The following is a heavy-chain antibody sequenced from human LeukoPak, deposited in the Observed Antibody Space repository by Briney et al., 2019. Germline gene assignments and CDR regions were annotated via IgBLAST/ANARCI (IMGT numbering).Heavy chain of an antibody. D-gene: IGHD1-7*01. Sequence: GGSLRLSCAASGFTFSNYEMDWVRQAPGKGLEWVSYTSSSGTKIYYAESVKGRFIVSRDNAKSTMYLQMNSLTVEDTALYYCARGGTEELDYWGQGTLVTVSS. V-gene: IGHV3-48*03. J-gene: IGHJ4*02. CDR3: ARGGTEELDY. CDR1: GFTFSNYE. CDR2: TSSSGTKI.